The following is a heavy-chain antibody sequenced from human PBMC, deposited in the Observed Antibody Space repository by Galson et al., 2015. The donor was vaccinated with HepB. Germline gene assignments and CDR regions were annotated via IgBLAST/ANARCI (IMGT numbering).Heavy chain of an antibody. CDR1: GFTFSSYG. J-gene: IGHJ6*02. CDR2: IRYDGSNK. CDR3: AKHPGIAAAGGPKPKYYYYYGMDV. D-gene: IGHD6-13*01. V-gene: IGHV3-30*02. Sequence: SLRLSCAASGFTFSSYGMHWVRQAPGKGLEWVAFIRYDGSNKYYADSVKGRFTISRDNSKNTLYLQMNSLRAEDTAVYYCAKHPGIAAAGGPKPKYYYYYGMDVWGQGTTVTVSS.